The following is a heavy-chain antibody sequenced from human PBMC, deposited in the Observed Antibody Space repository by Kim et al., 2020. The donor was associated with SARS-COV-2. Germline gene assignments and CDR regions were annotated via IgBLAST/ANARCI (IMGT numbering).Heavy chain of an antibody. CDR2: ISAYNGNT. CDR1: GYTFTSYG. V-gene: IGHV1-18*01. J-gene: IGHJ5*02. CDR3: ARDEYSYYDFWSGYQRTGATNTYNWFDP. Sequence: ASVKVSCKASGYTFTSYGISWVRQAPGQGLEWMGWISAYNGNTNYAQKLQGRVTMTTDTSTSTAYMELRSLRSDDTAVYYCARDEYSYYDFWSGYQRTGATNTYNWFDPWGQGTLVTVSS. D-gene: IGHD3-3*01.